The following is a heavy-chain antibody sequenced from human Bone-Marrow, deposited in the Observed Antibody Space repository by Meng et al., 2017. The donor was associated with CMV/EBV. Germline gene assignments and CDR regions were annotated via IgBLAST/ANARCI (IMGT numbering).Heavy chain of an antibody. J-gene: IGHJ4*02. CDR1: GGTFKNFA. D-gene: IGHD1-26*01. CDR2: IIPIFGAP. CDR3: ARAGDSGTYYQARDS. Sequence: SVKVSCKASGGTFKNFALSWVRQAPGQGLEWMGGIIPIFGAPNYEQKFQGRVTITADESTSTAYMELSSLTPEDTAVYYCARAGDSGTYYQARDSWGQGTLVTVSS. V-gene: IGHV1-69*13.